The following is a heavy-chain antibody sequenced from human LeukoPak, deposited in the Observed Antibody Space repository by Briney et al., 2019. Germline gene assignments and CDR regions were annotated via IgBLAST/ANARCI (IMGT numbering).Heavy chain of an antibody. J-gene: IGHJ4*02. CDR1: GFTFSDYY. D-gene: IGHD6-6*01. CDR3: ARDEGIAARPECFDY. V-gene: IGHV3-11*04. Sequence: GGSLRLSCAASGFTFSDYYMSWIRQAPGKGLERVSYISSSGSTIYYADSVKGRFTISRDNAKNSLYLQMNSLRAEDTAVYYCARDEGIAARPECFDYWGQGTLVTVSS. CDR2: ISSSGSTI.